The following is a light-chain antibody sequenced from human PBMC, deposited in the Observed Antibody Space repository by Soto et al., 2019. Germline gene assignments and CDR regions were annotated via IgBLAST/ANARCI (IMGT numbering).Light chain of an antibody. Sequence: ELVLTQSPGTPSLSPGERATLSFRASQSVSSSYLAWYQQKPGQAPSLLMYGASSMATGIPARFSGSGSGTDFTLTITRMVPNDFAVYYCQQDYSSLWTFGQGTKVEI. CDR2: GAS. CDR1: QSVSSSY. CDR3: QQDYSSLWT. V-gene: IGKV3-20*01. J-gene: IGKJ1*01.